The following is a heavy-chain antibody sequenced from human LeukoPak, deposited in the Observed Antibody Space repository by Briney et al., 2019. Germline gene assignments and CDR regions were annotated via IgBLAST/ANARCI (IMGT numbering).Heavy chain of an antibody. Sequence: AGGSLRLSCAASGFTFSSYSMNWVRQAPGKGLEWVSSISSSSSYIYYADSVKGRFTISRDNAKNSLYLQMNSLRAEDTAVYYCARDADSSGYYGWFDPWGQGTLVTVSS. CDR1: GFTFSSYS. J-gene: IGHJ5*02. V-gene: IGHV3-21*01. CDR2: ISSSSSYI. D-gene: IGHD3-22*01. CDR3: ARDADSSGYYGWFDP.